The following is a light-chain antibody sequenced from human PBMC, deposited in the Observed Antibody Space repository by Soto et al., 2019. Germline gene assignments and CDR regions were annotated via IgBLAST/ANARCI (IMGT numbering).Light chain of an antibody. J-gene: IGLJ1*01. Sequence: QAVVTQPPSVSGAPGQRITISCTGSSSNIGAGYDVKWYQQLPGTAPKLLIYGNNNRPSGVPDRFSGSKSGTSASLAITGLQAEDEADYYCQSYDSSLSGRGYVFGTGTKVTVL. CDR3: QSYDSSLSGRGYV. CDR1: SSNIGAGYD. V-gene: IGLV1-40*01. CDR2: GNN.